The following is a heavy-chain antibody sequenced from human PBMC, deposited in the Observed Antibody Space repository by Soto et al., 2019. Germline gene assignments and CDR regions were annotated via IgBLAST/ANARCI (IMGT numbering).Heavy chain of an antibody. CDR2: ITGSSSYK. D-gene: IGHD3-10*01. V-gene: IGHV3-21*01. J-gene: IGHJ4*02. CDR1: GFTFSTYS. Sequence: EVQLVESGGGLVKPGGSLRLSCAASGFTFSTYSMNWVRQAPGEGLEWVSSITGSSSYKDYADSVKGRFSISRDNAKNSLDLQMNSLRGEDTAVYYCARSSGSFDIWGQGTLVTVSS. CDR3: ARSSGSFDI.